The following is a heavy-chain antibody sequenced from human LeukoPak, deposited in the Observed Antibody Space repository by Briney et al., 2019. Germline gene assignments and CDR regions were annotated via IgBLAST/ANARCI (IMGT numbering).Heavy chain of an antibody. V-gene: IGHV1-69*13. D-gene: IGHD3-22*01. CDR2: IIPIFGTA. CDR1: GGTFSSYA. CDR3: ARTSSSITPRDSSGYYTRGAFV. J-gene: IGHJ4*02. Sequence: SVKVSCKASGGTFSSYAISWVRQAPGQGLEWMGGIIPIFGTANYAQKFQGRVTITADESTSTAYMELSSLRSEDTAVYHCARTSSSITPRDSSGYYTRGAFVWGQGTLVTVSS.